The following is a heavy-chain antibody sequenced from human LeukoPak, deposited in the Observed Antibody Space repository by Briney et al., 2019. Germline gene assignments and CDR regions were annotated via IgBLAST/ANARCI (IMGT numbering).Heavy chain of an antibody. V-gene: IGHV3-23*01. D-gene: IGHD3-10*01. J-gene: IGHJ4*02. Sequence: PGGSLRLSCAASGFTFSSYFMSWVRQAPGKGLEWVSTVTSGGTTYYADSVKGLFTISRDNSKNTLYLQMNSLRAEDTAVYYCAKYVSGTYYRGLDYCGQGTLVTVSS. CDR1: GFTFSSYF. CDR3: AKYVSGTYYRGLDY. CDR2: VTSGGTT.